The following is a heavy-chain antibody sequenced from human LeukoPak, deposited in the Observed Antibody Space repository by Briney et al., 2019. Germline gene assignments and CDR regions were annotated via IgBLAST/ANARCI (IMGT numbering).Heavy chain of an antibody. CDR2: ITSSGSYI. J-gene: IGHJ4*02. V-gene: IGHV3-21*01. CDR1: GFTFSNYS. CDR3: ARAEALKFRDFDY. Sequence: PGGSLRLSCAASGFTFSNYSMNWVRQAPGKGLEWVSSITSSGSYIYYADSVKGRFTISRDNARNSLYLQMNSLRAEDTAIYYCARAEALKFRDFDYWCQGTLVTVSS.